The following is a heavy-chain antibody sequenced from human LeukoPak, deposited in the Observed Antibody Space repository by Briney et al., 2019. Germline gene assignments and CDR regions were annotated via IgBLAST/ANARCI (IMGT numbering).Heavy chain of an antibody. CDR2: IFSGGST. CDR1: GFTVSSNY. V-gene: IGHV3-53*01. Sequence: GGSLRLSCVASGFTVSSNYMSWVRQAAGKGLEWVSAIFSGGSTFYADSVAGRFTISRDNSKNTVYLEMNSLRAEDTAVYYCARDLKTSGWYGDFDYWGQGTLVTVSS. CDR3: ARDLKTSGWYGDFDY. J-gene: IGHJ4*02. D-gene: IGHD6-19*01.